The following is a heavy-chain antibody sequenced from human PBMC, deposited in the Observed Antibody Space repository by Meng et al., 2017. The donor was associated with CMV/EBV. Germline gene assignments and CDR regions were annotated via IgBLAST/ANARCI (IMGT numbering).Heavy chain of an antibody. CDR3: ARVPYCSSTSCYST. CDR2: ISYDGSNK. V-gene: IGHV3-30*04. CDR1: GFTFSSYA. D-gene: IGHD2-2*01. J-gene: IGHJ6*02. Sequence: GGSLRLSCAASGFTFSSYAMHWVRQAPGKGLEWVAVISYDGSNKYYADSVKGRFTISRDNAKNTLYLQMNSLRAEDTAVYYCARVPYCSSTSCYSTWGQGTTVTVSS.